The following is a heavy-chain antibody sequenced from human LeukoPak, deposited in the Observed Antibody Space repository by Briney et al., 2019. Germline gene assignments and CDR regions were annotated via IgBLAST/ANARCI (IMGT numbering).Heavy chain of an antibody. J-gene: IGHJ4*02. V-gene: IGHV1-18*01. Sequence: ASVKVSCKASGYTFTSYGISWVRQAPGQRLEWMGWISAYNGNTNYAQKLQGRVTMTTDTSTSTAYMELRSLRSDDTAVYYCARDYGFDPIGGNFDYWGQGTLVTVSS. CDR1: GYTFTSYG. CDR2: ISAYNGNT. D-gene: IGHD3-3*01. CDR3: ARDYGFDPIGGNFDY.